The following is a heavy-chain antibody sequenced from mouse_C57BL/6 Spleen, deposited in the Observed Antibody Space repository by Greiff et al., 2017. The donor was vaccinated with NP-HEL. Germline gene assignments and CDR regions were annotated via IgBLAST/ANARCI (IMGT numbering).Heavy chain of an antibody. CDR2: ISSGSSTI. J-gene: IGHJ2*01. V-gene: IGHV5-17*01. CDR1: GFTFSDYG. D-gene: IGHD2-3*01. CDR3: ARDDFGY. Sequence: EVKLMESGGGLVKPGGSLKLSCAASGFTFSDYGMHWVRQAPEKGLEWVAYISSGSSTIYYEDTVKGRSTISRDNAKNTLYLQMTSLRAGDTAVYYCARDDFGYWGQGTTLTASS.